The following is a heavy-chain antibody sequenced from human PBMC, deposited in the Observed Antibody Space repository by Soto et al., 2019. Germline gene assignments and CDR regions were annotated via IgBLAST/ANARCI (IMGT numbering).Heavy chain of an antibody. CDR3: AADVGASARTFDY. D-gene: IGHD1-26*01. CDR2: IIPLFGTA. V-gene: IGHV1-69*01. Sequence: QVQLVQSGAEVKKPGSSVNVSCKASGGTFSTYAISWVRQAPGQGLEWMGGIIPLFGTANYAQKFQGRVTITADESASTAYMELSSLRSEDTAVYYCAADVGASARTFDYWGQGSLVTLSS. CDR1: GGTFSTYA. J-gene: IGHJ4*02.